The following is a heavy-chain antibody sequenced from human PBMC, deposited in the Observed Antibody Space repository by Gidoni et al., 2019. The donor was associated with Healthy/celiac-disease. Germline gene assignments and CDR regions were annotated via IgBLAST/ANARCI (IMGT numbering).Heavy chain of an antibody. D-gene: IGHD3-22*01. CDR3: ARSHLSGDTTGYYMDV. V-gene: IGHV3-20*03. Sequence: EVQLVESGGGVVRPGGSLRLSFAASGFTFDDYGMSWVRQAPGKGLEWVSGIKWNGGSTGYADSVKGRFTISRDNAKNSLYLQMNSLRAEDTALYYCARSHLSGDTTGYYMDVWGKGTTVTVSS. CDR2: IKWNGGST. J-gene: IGHJ6*03. CDR1: GFTFDDYG.